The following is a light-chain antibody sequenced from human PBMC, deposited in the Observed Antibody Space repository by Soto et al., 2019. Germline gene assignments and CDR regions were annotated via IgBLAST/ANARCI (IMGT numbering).Light chain of an antibody. J-gene: IGKJ1*01. CDR1: QSVSSN. CDR3: QQYNNWQGT. V-gene: IGKV3-15*01. Sequence: EIVMTQSPATLSVSPGERATLSCRASQSVSSNLAWYQQKPGQAPRLLIYGASTRATGISARFSGSGSGTEFTLTISSLQSEDFAVYYCQQYNNWQGTFGQGTKVEIK. CDR2: GAS.